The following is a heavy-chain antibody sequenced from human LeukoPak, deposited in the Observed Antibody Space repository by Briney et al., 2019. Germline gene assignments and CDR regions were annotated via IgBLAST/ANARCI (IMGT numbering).Heavy chain of an antibody. Sequence: GGSLRLSCAASGFSFSNYWMNWVRQGPGKGLEWVANIKPDGSEKYYVDSVKGRFTISRDNAKNSLFLQMDSLRAEDTAVYYCARDGLGRGVLDCWGQGTLVTVSS. J-gene: IGHJ4*02. D-gene: IGHD3-10*01. CDR1: GFSFSNYW. CDR2: IKPDGSEK. V-gene: IGHV3-7*01. CDR3: ARDGLGRGVLDC.